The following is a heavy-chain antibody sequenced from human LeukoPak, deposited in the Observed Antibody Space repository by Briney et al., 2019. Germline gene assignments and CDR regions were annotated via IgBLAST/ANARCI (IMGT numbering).Heavy chain of an antibody. J-gene: IGHJ4*01. D-gene: IGHD1-1*01. CDR3: AGGPSGTAFDD. Sequence: SETLSLTCAVSGISISTYYWSWIRQPAGKGLEWIGRIYTSGNTNYKPSLKSRLAIAVDKSKNHLSLKLSSLTAADTAFYYCAGGPSGTAFDDWGHGTLVTVSS. CDR1: GISISTYY. CDR2: IYTSGNT. V-gene: IGHV4-4*07.